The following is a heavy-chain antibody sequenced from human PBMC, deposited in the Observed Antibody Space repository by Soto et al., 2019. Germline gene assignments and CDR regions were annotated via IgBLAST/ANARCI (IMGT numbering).Heavy chain of an antibody. D-gene: IGHD1-7*01. Sequence: PXGSLKISCKGSGYSFTSYWISWVRQMPGKGLEWMGRIDPSDSYTNYSPSFQGHVTISADKSISTAYLQWSSLKASDTAMYYCARSRRNWNYNWFDPWGQGTLVTGSS. J-gene: IGHJ5*02. CDR1: GYSFTSYW. CDR3: ARSRRNWNYNWFDP. CDR2: IDPSDSYT. V-gene: IGHV5-10-1*01.